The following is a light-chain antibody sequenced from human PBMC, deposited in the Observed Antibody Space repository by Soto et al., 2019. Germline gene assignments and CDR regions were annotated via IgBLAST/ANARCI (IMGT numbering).Light chain of an antibody. CDR1: QSISNY. CDR3: QQSYTPLFP. J-gene: IGKJ3*01. CDR2: AAS. V-gene: IGKV1-39*01. Sequence: DIQMTQSPSSLSASVGDRVTITCRARQSISNYLNWYQQKPGKAPKLLIYAASRLQSGGPSRFSGSGSGTDFTLTISSLQPEDFATYSCQQSYTPLFPVGPGPNVDI.